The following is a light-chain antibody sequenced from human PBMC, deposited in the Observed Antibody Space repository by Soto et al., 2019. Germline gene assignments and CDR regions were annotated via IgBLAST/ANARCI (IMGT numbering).Light chain of an antibody. CDR2: EVS. V-gene: IGLV2-14*01. CDR3: SSYTSSSTL. J-gene: IGLJ1*01. CDR1: SSDVGGYNY. Sequence: QSPLTQPASVSGAPGQSITISCTGTSSDVGGYNYVSWYQQHPGKAPKLMIYEVSNRPSGVSNRFSGSKSGNTASLTISGLQAKDEADYYCSSYTSSSTLFGTGTKVTVL.